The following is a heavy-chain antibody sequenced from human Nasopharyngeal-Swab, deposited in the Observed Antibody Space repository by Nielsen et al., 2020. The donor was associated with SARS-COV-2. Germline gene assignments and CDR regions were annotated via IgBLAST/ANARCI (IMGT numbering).Heavy chain of an antibody. V-gene: IGHV3-30-3*01. Sequence: GESLKISCAASGFTFSSYAMHWVRQAPGKGLEWAAVISYHGSNKYYADSVQGRFTISRDNSKTTLYLQMNSLRAEDTAVYYCARAFGGGYYYGMDVWGQGTTVTVSS. J-gene: IGHJ6*02. D-gene: IGHD3-10*01. CDR3: ARAFGGGYYYGMDV. CDR2: ISYHGSNK. CDR1: GFTFSSYA.